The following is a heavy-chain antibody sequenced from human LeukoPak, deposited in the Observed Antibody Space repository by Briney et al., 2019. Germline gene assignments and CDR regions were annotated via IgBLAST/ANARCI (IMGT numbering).Heavy chain of an antibody. CDR2: IYYSGST. Sequence: SETLSLTCTVSGGSVSSGSYYWSWIRQPPGKGLEWIGYIYYSGSTNYNPSLKSRVTISVDTSKNQFSLKLSSVTAADTAVYYCARASGYVLDYWGQGTLVTVSS. V-gene: IGHV4-61*01. CDR1: GGSVSSGSYY. CDR3: ARASGYVLDY. J-gene: IGHJ4*02. D-gene: IGHD5-12*01.